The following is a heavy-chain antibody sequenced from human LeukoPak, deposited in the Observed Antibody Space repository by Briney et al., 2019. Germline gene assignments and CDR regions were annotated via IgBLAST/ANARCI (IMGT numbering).Heavy chain of an antibody. CDR2: IYYSGST. J-gene: IGHJ3*02. Sequence: SETLSLTCTVSGGSISSYYWSWIRQPPGKGLEWIGYIYYSGSTNYNPSLESRVTISVDTSKNQFSLKLSSVTAADTAVYYCAREVPLWSGYYTRGAFDIWGQGTMVTVSS. V-gene: IGHV4-59*12. CDR3: AREVPLWSGYYTRGAFDI. D-gene: IGHD3-3*01. CDR1: GGSISSYY.